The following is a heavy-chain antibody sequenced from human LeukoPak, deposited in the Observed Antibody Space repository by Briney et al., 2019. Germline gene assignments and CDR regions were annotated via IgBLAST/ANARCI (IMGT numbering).Heavy chain of an antibody. CDR2: INSDGSST. J-gene: IGHJ6*03. CDR3: AMENYYCYYMDV. Sequence: PGGSLRLSCAASGFTFSSYWMHWVRQAPGKGLVWVSRINSDGSSTSYADSVKGRFTISRDNAKNTLYLQMNSLRAEDTAVYYCAMENYYCYYMDVWGKGTTVTVSS. CDR1: GFTFSSYW. V-gene: IGHV3-74*01. D-gene: IGHD1-1*01.